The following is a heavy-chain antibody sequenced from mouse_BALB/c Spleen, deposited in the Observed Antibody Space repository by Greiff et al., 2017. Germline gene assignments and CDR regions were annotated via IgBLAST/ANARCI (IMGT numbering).Heavy chain of an antibody. CDR3: AYYGSRNYFDY. D-gene: IGHD1-1*01. Sequence: EVQLQQSGAELVKPGASVKLSCTASGFNIKDTYMHWVKQRPEQGLEWIGRIDPANGNTKYDPKFQGKATITADTSSNTAYLQLSSLTSEDTAVYYCAYYGSRNYFDYWGQGTTLTVAS. CDR2: IDPANGNT. CDR1: GFNIKDTY. J-gene: IGHJ2*01. V-gene: IGHV14-3*02.